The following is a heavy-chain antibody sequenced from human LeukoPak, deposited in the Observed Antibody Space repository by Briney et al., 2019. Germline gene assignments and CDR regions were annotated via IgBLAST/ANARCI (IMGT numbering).Heavy chain of an antibody. V-gene: IGHV4-34*01. CDR2: INHSGST. CDR3: ARKWLAQHFQH. Sequence: SETLSLTCAVYGVSFSGYYWSWIRQPPGKGLEWIGEINHSGSTNYNPSLKSRVTISVDTSKNQFSLKLSSVTAADTAVYYCARKWLAQHFQHWGQGTLVTVSS. J-gene: IGHJ1*01. D-gene: IGHD6-19*01. CDR1: GVSFSGYY.